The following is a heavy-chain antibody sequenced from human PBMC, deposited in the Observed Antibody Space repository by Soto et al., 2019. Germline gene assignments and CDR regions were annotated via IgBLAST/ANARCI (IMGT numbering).Heavy chain of an antibody. CDR1: GFTFSSYS. CDR2: ISRSSSYI. CDR3: ATYYYDGSGYYPAEYFQH. V-gene: IGHV3-21*01. Sequence: PGGSLRLSFGASGFTFSSYSMNGVGRAPGKGLEGVSSISRSSSYIYYADSGKGRFTISGDNAKNSRYLQRNSWRAEETDVVDCATYYYDGSGYYPAEYFQHWGQGTLVTVSS. J-gene: IGHJ1*01. D-gene: IGHD3-22*01.